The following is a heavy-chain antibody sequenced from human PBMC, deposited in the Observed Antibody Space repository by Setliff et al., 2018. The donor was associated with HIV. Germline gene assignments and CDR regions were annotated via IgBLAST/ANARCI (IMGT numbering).Heavy chain of an antibody. V-gene: IGHV3-49*03. CDR3: TRHVDSGTYMDV. D-gene: IGHD5-18*01. CDR1: GFTFGDDA. J-gene: IGHJ6*03. CDR2: IRSKTYGGTT. Sequence: PGGSLRLSCTASGFTFGDDAMSWFRQAPGKGLEWVGFIRSKTYGGTTEYAASVKGRFIMSRDDSKNSLYLQMNSLKTEDTAVYYCTRHVDSGTYMDVWGRGTTVTVSS.